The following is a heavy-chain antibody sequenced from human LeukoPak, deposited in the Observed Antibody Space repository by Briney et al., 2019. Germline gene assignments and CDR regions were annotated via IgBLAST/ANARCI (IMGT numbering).Heavy chain of an antibody. Sequence: GSLSLTCAASGVTFSSYYMSWIRQAPGKGLEWIAYIYYSGSNKYNASLMSQVTISVDTSKNQFSLKLSSVTAADTAVYYCAGAGYGSGSPQLDWGQGTLVTVSS. D-gene: IGHD3-10*01. V-gene: IGHV4-59*01. CDR1: GVTFSSYY. CDR3: AGAGYGSGSPQLD. J-gene: IGHJ4*02. CDR2: IYYSGSN.